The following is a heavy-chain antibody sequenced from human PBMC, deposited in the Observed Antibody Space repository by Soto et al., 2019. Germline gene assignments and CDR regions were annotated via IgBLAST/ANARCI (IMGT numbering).Heavy chain of an antibody. J-gene: IGHJ6*02. Sequence: GGSLRLSCAASGFTFSSYSMNWVRQAPGKGLEWVSYISSSSSTIYYADSVKGRFTISRDNAKNSLYLQMNSLRAEDTAVYYCARDVPWLAGDYYYYYGMDVWGQGTTVTVSS. CDR3: ARDVPWLAGDYYYYYGMDV. CDR2: ISSSSSTI. CDR1: GFTFSSYS. D-gene: IGHD6-19*01. V-gene: IGHV3-48*04.